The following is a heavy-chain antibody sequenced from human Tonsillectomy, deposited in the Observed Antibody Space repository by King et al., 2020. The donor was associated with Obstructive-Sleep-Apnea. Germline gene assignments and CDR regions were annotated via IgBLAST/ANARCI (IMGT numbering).Heavy chain of an antibody. Sequence: AQLVQSGAEVQKPGASVKVSCKASGYTFSSAEIHWVRQAPGQGLEWMGWMNPNRGNTAYVQKFQGRVTMTRNPSINTAYMELSSLRSTDTAVYFCARGSSRSFDIWGQGTLVTVS. V-gene: IGHV1-8*01. D-gene: IGHD6-13*01. CDR3: ARGSSRSFDI. J-gene: IGHJ4*02. CDR1: GYTFSSAE. CDR2: MNPNRGNT.